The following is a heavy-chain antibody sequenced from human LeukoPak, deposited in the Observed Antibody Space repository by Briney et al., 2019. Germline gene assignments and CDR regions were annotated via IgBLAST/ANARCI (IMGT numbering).Heavy chain of an antibody. Sequence: SETLSLTCTVSGGSISSYYWSWIRQPPGKGLEWIGYIYYSGSTYYNPSLKSRVTISVDTSKNQFSLKLSSVTAADTAVYYCAKKGPNIAARPNSPLHYWGQGTLVTVSS. J-gene: IGHJ4*02. CDR2: IYYSGST. CDR3: AKKGPNIAARPNSPLHY. D-gene: IGHD6-6*01. CDR1: GGSISSYY. V-gene: IGHV4-59*04.